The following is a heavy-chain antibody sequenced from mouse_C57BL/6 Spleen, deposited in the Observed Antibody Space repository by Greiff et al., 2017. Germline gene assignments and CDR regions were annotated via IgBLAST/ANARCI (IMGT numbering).Heavy chain of an antibody. J-gene: IGHJ3*01. D-gene: IGHD3-2*02. Sequence: EVMLVESGGGLVKPGGSLKLSCAASGFTFSDYGMHWVRQAPEKGLEWVAYISSGSSTIYYADTGKGRFTISRDNAKNTLFLQMTSLRSEDTAMYYCARGGEQLRLPIAYWGQGTLVTVSA. V-gene: IGHV5-17*01. CDR1: GFTFSDYG. CDR3: ARGGEQLRLPIAY. CDR2: ISSGSSTI.